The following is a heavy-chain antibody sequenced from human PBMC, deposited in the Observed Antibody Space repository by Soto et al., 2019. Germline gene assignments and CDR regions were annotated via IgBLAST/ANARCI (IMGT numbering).Heavy chain of an antibody. Sequence: PSETLSLTCTVSGGSISSYYWSWIRQPPGKGLEWIGCIYYSGSTNYNPSLKSRVTISVDTSKNQFSLKLSSVTAADTAVYYCARGGGMVRGVIEWFDPRAQRTLVTVSS. CDR1: GGSISSYY. CDR2: IYYSGST. V-gene: IGHV4-59*08. CDR3: ARGGGMVRGVIEWFDP. J-gene: IGHJ5*02. D-gene: IGHD3-10*01.